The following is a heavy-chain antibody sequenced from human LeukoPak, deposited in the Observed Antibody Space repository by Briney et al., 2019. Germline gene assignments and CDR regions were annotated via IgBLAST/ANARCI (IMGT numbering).Heavy chain of an antibody. CDR2: IGNNGAPT. Sequence: PGGSLRLSCEASGFTINSYGMTWVRQAPGKGLERVSSIGNNGAPTYYAGSVKGRFTISRDNSKSTLYLQMNSLRAEDTAVYYCATSTVGSSPRSLGYWGQGTLVTVSS. CDR1: GFTINSYG. CDR3: ATSTVGSSPRSLGY. J-gene: IGHJ4*02. V-gene: IGHV3-23*01. D-gene: IGHD6-13*01.